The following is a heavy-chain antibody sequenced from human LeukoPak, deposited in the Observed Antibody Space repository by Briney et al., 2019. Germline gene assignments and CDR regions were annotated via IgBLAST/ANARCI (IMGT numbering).Heavy chain of an antibody. Sequence: GESLKISCKGSGYSFTSYWISWVRQMPGKGLEWMGRIDPSDSYTNYSPSFQGHVTISADKSNSTAYLQWSSLKASDTAMYYCARHRGSIAAAGTPFDYWGQGTLVTVSS. J-gene: IGHJ4*02. D-gene: IGHD6-13*01. CDR3: ARHRGSIAAAGTPFDY. V-gene: IGHV5-10-1*01. CDR1: GYSFTSYW. CDR2: IDPSDSYT.